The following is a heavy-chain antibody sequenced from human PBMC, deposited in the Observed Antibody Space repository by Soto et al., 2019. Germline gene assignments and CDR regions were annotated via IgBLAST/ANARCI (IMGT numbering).Heavy chain of an antibody. V-gene: IGHV1-18*01. CDR2: ISAYNGNT. Sequence: ASVKVSCKSSGYTFTSYGISWVRQAPGQGLEWMGWISAYNGNTNYAQKLQGRVTMTTDTATSTAYMELRSLRSDDTAVYYCARDTSLYCSGGSCYLYNDAFDIWGQGTMVTVSS. D-gene: IGHD2-15*01. J-gene: IGHJ3*02. CDR3: ARDTSLYCSGGSCYLYNDAFDI. CDR1: GYTFTSYG.